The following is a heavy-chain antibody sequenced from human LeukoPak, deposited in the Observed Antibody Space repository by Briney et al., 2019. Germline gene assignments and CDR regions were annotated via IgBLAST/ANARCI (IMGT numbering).Heavy chain of an antibody. CDR2: IYYSGST. CDR1: GGSISSGGYY. J-gene: IGHJ4*02. V-gene: IGHV4-31*03. CDR3: ARAPAYGGNSAYDY. Sequence: SETLSVTCTVSGGSISSGGYYWSRIRQHPGEGLEWIGYIYYSGSTYYNPSLKSRVTISVDTSKNQFSLKLSSVTAADTAVYYCARAPAYGGNSAYDYWGQGTLVTVSS. D-gene: IGHD4-23*01.